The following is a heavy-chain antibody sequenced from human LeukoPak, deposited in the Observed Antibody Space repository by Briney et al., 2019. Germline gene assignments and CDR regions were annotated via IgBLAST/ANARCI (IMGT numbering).Heavy chain of an antibody. CDR3: ARDLGYYDSSGYYVGHD. CDR1: GYTFTGYY. V-gene: IGHV1-2*02. J-gene: IGHJ4*02. Sequence: ASVKVSCKASGYTFTGYYIHWVRQAPGQGLEWMGWINPNSGGTNYAQKFQGRVTMTRDTSISTAYMELSRLRSDDTAVYYCARDLGYYDSSGYYVGHDWGQGTLVTVSS. CDR2: INPNSGGT. D-gene: IGHD3-22*01.